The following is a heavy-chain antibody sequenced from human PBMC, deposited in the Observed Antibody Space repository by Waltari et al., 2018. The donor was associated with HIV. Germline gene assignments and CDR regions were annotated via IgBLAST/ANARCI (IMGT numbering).Heavy chain of an antibody. CDR3: ARVIWLWDILTGYFDY. CDR2: IHYSGST. V-gene: IGHV4-31*03. CDR1: GGSNSSGGYY. J-gene: IGHJ4*02. Sequence: QVQLQESGPGLVKPSQTLSLTCTVSGGSNSSGGYYWSWIRQHPGKGLEWIGYIHYSGSTYYNPSLKSRVTISVDTSKNQFSLKLSSVTAADTAVYYCARVIWLWDILTGYFDYWGQGTLVTVSS. D-gene: IGHD3-9*01.